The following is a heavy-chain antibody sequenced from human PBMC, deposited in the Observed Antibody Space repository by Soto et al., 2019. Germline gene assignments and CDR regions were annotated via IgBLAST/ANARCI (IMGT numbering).Heavy chain of an antibody. J-gene: IGHJ4*02. Sequence: EVQLLESGGGLVQPGGSLRLSCTASGFTFSSYAMSWVRQAPGQGLEWVSAISGSGGSTYYADSVKGRFTISRDNSKDTLYLQMNRLRAEDTAVYFCAKDVVTDYVWGSYRAFSYWGQGTLVTVSS. D-gene: IGHD3-16*02. CDR3: AKDVVTDYVWGSYRAFSY. CDR1: GFTFSSYA. V-gene: IGHV3-23*01. CDR2: ISGSGGST.